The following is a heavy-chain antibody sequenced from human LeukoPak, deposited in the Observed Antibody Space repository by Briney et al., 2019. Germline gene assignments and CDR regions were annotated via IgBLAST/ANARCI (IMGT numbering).Heavy chain of an antibody. CDR3: ARDRSDKVSAFGADAFDI. D-gene: IGHD3-10*01. Sequence: NPSETLSLTCAVYGGSFSGYYWSWIRQPPGKGLEWIGEINHSGSTNYNPSLKSRVTISVDTSKNQFSLKLSSVTAADTAVYYCARDRSDKVSAFGADAFDIWGQGTMVTVSS. CDR1: GGSFSGYY. CDR2: INHSGST. J-gene: IGHJ3*02. V-gene: IGHV4-34*01.